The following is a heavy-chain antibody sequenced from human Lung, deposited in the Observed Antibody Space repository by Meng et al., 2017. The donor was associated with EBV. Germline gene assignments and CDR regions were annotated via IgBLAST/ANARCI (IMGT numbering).Heavy chain of an antibody. D-gene: IGHD6-19*01. Sequence: VQLVGSGGGLVKPGGSLCLSCAAPGFTFSNAWMSWVRQAPGKGLEWVSSISPTSSHIYYADSVKGRFTISRDNAKNSVFLQMNSLRVEDTAVYYCAIPDSSGWGGGSWGQGTLVTVSS. V-gene: IGHV3-21*01. CDR3: AIPDSSGWGGGS. CDR1: GFTFSNAW. CDR2: ISPTSSHI. J-gene: IGHJ5*02.